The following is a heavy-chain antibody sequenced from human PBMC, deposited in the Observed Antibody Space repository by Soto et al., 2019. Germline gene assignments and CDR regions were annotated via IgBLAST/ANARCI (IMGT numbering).Heavy chain of an antibody. J-gene: IGHJ5*01. CDR3: ARDWGSSGWFNWFDS. D-gene: IGHD6-19*01. CDR2: LSHDGTIA. CDR1: GFTFNNYG. V-gene: IGHV3-30*03. Sequence: QVQLVESGGGVVQPGRSLTLSCAASGFTFNNYGMHWVRQAPGKGLEWVAMLSHDGTIAYYGDSVRGRFTVSRDESKITHYLQMNSLRPEDTAVYYCARDWGSSGWFNWFDSWGQGTLVTVSS.